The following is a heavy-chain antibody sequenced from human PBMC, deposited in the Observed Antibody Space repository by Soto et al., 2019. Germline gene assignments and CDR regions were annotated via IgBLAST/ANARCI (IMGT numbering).Heavy chain of an antibody. Sequence: GGSQRLSCAASGFTFSSYSMNWVRQAPGKGLEWVSSISSSSSYIYYADSVKVRFTISRDNAKNSLYLQMNSLRAEDTAVYYCARLIAVAGRHFDYWGQGTLVTVSS. CDR3: ARLIAVAGRHFDY. D-gene: IGHD6-19*01. CDR2: ISSSSSYI. CDR1: GFTFSSYS. J-gene: IGHJ4*02. V-gene: IGHV3-21*01.